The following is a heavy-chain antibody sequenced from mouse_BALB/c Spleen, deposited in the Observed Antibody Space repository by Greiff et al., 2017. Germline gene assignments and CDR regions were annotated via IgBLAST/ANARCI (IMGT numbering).Heavy chain of an antibody. D-gene: IGHD4-1*01. J-gene: IGHJ2*01. Sequence: EVQRVESGGGLVQPGGSRKLSCAASGFTFSSFGMHWVRQAPEKGLEWVAYISSGSSTIYYADTVKGRFTISRDNPKNTLFLQMTSLRSEDTAMYYCASSLGYWGQGTTLTVSS. CDR3: ASSLGY. CDR2: ISSGSSTI. CDR1: GFTFSSFG. V-gene: IGHV5-17*02.